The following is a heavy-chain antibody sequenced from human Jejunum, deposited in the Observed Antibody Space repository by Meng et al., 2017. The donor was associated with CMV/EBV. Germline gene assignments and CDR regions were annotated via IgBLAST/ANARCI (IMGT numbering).Heavy chain of an antibody. J-gene: IGHJ4*02. Sequence: LKVSCAASGFNFRDYWMDWVRQAPGRGLEWVANIRYNGGERYYVNSVEGRFFIYRDNARNTLYLQMNSLRGDDSAIYYCTRALDYWGQGTPVTVSS. V-gene: IGHV3-7*04. CDR3: TRALDY. CDR1: GFNFRDYW. CDR2: IRYNGGER.